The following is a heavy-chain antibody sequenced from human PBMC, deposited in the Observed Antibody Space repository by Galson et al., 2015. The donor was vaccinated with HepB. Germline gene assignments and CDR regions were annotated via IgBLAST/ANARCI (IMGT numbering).Heavy chain of an antibody. CDR2: ISYDGITK. J-gene: IGHJ5*02. Sequence: SLRLSCAASIFTFRSYAMNWVRQAPGKGLEWVAVISYDGITKYGDSVKGRFTVSRDNSKNTLYLQMNSLRPEDTAVYYCAAGGSSGWLGPYNWFDPWGQGTLVTVSS. V-gene: IGHV3-30*01. CDR3: AAGGSSGWLGPYNWFDP. CDR1: IFTFRSYA. D-gene: IGHD6-19*01.